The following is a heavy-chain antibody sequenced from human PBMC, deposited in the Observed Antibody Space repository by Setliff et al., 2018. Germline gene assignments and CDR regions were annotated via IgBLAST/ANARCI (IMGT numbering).Heavy chain of an antibody. V-gene: IGHV4-34*01. J-gene: IGHJ3*02. CDR1: GGSFSGYY. CDR3: ARSGYSSSWYGAFDI. CDR2: INHSGST. Sequence: SETLSLTCAVYGGSFSGYYWSWIRQPPGKGLEWIGEINHSGSTNNNPSLKSRVTISVDTSKNQSSLKLSSVTAADTAVYYCARSGYSSSWYGAFDIWGQGTMVTVSS. D-gene: IGHD6-13*01.